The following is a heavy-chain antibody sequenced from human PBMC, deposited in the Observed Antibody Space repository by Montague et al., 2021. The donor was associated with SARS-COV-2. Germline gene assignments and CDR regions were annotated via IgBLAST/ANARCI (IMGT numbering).Heavy chain of an antibody. D-gene: IGHD1-26*01. CDR1: GGSISSGGYY. Sequence: TLSLTCTVSGGSISSGGYYWSWIRQHPGKGLEWIGYIYHTGSTHYNPSLKSRVTISKETSKNHFSLNLSSVTAADSAVHYCARDVSTGTYTFDHWGHGVLVTVSS. J-gene: IGHJ4*01. CDR3: ARDVSTGTYTFDH. V-gene: IGHV4-31*03. CDR2: IYHTGST.